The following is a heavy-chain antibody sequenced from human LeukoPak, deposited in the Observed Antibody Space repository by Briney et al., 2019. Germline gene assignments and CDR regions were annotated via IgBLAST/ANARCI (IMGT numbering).Heavy chain of an antibody. Sequence: PGGSLRLSCAASGFTFSSYAMTWVRQALGKGLEWVSAISGSGGSTYYADSVKGRFTISRDNSKNTLYLQMNSLRAEDTAVYYCAKCIVATNYYYYYMDVWGKGTTVTVSS. CDR2: ISGSGGST. J-gene: IGHJ6*03. D-gene: IGHD5-12*01. V-gene: IGHV3-23*01. CDR3: AKCIVATNYYYYYMDV. CDR1: GFTFSSYA.